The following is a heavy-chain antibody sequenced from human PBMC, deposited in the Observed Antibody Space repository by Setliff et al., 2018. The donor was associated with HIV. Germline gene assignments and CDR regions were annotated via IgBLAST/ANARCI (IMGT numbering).Heavy chain of an antibody. J-gene: IGHJ5*02. D-gene: IGHD6-6*01. CDR2: INPSGGST. CDR1: GYTFTSYY. Sequence: GASVKVSCKVSGYTFTSYYMHWVRQAPGQGLEWMGIINPSGGSTSYAQKFQGRVTMTTDTSTSTAYMELRSLRSEDTAVYYCARGRISVEAAPLGWFDPWGQGTLVTVSS. CDR3: ARGRISVEAAPLGWFDP. V-gene: IGHV1-46*01.